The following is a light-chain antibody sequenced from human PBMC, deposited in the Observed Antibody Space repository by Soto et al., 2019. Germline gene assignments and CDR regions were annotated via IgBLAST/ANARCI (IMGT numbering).Light chain of an antibody. CDR3: CSYAGSYTGV. CDR1: SSDVGGYNY. J-gene: IGLJ1*01. V-gene: IGLV2-11*01. Sequence: QSVLTQPRSVSGSPGQSVTISCTGTSSDVGGYNYVSWYQQRPGKAPKLMIYDVSKRPSGVPDRFSGSKSGNTASLTISGLQAEDEADYYCCSYAGSYTGVFGTGTKVTVL. CDR2: DVS.